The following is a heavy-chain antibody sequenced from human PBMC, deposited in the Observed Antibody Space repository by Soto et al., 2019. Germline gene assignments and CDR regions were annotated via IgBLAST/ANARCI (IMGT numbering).Heavy chain of an antibody. V-gene: IGHV3-21*01. CDR3: ARGHYYDSSGYRFDP. D-gene: IGHD3-22*01. J-gene: IGHJ5*02. CDR1: GFTFSSYS. CDR2: ISSSSSYI. Sequence: PGGSLRLSCAASGFTFSSYSMNWVRQAPGKGLEWVSSISSSSSYIYYADSVKGRFTISRDNAKNSLHLQMNSLRAEDTAVYYCARGHYYDSSGYRFDPWGQGTLVTVSS.